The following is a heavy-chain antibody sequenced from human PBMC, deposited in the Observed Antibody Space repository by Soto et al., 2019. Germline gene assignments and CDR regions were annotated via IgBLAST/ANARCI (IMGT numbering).Heavy chain of an antibody. CDR3: AKGSIEYSASVDN. D-gene: IGHD5-12*01. V-gene: IGHV3-23*01. Sequence: DVQLLESGGGLVQPGGSLRLSCAASGFSFSSYAMVWVRQAPGKGLEWVAVISARGGSSYFADYVKGRFTLSRDNSKNVLSLEMNSRRAEDTDIYFCAKGSIEYSASVDNWGQGTLVVVSS. CDR2: ISARGGSS. CDR1: GFSFSSYA. J-gene: IGHJ4*02.